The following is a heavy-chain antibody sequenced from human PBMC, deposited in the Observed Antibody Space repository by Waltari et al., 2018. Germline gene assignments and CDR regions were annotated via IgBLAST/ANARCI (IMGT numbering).Heavy chain of an antibody. CDR3: ARLYDSSAYYNTYLDP. CDR1: GYTFSNYG. J-gene: IGHJ5*02. V-gene: IGHV1-18*01. D-gene: IGHD3-22*01. CDR2: IRGYNGDT. Sequence: QVQLVQSGAEVRKHGASVTVSCKASGYTFSNYGIAWGRQAPGQVLEWMGWIRGYNGDTKYAREFEGRLTVTTNTSTNTAHMELRSLRSDDTAVYYCARLYDSSAYYNTYLDPWGQGALVTVSS.